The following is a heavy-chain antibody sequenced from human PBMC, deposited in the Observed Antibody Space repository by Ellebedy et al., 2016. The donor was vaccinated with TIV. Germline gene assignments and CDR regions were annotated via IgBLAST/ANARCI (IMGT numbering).Heavy chain of an antibody. J-gene: IGHJ2*01. CDR1: GFTFRSYW. CDR3: ARRYFDL. Sequence: GESLKISCAASGFTFRSYWMGWVRQAPGKGLEWVANIYQDGSQKYYVDSVQGRFTISRDNAKNSLYLQMNSLKVEDTAVYYCARRYFDLWGRGTLVTVSS. V-gene: IGHV3-7*01. CDR2: IYQDGSQK.